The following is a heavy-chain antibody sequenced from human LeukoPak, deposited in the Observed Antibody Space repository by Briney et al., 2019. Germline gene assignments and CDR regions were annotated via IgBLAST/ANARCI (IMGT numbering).Heavy chain of an antibody. CDR3: AKMRVDIVSGCSSTSCYSGHYYYGMDV. J-gene: IGHJ6*02. CDR1: GFTSSSYW. CDR2: INSDGSST. D-gene: IGHD2-2*01. V-gene: IGHV3-74*01. Sequence: GGSLRLSCAASGFTSSSYWMHWVRQAPGKGLVWVSRINSDGSSTSYADSVKGRFTISRDNAKNTLYLQMNSLRAEDTAVYYCAKMRVDIVSGCSSTSCYSGHYYYGMDVWGQGTTVTVSS.